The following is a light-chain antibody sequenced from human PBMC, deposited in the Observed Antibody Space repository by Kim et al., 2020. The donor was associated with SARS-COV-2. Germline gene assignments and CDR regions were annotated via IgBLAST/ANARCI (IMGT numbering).Light chain of an antibody. Sequence: GDRVTITCRASQTINRFINWYQQKPGEAPKLLIYGVSNLQTEVPSRFSGSGSGTDFTLSISSLQPEDFATYYCQQSYSTPPTFGQGTKVDIK. CDR1: QTINRF. CDR2: GVS. J-gene: IGKJ1*01. V-gene: IGKV1-39*01. CDR3: QQSYSTPPT.